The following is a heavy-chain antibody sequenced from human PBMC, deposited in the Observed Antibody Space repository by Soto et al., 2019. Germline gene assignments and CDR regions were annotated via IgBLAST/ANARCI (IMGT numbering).Heavy chain of an antibody. J-gene: IGHJ4*02. D-gene: IGHD2-21*02. Sequence: SETLSLTCTVSGGSISSGGYYWSWIRQYPGKGLEWIGYIYYSGSTYYNPSLKSRVTISVDTSKNQFSLKLSSVTAADTAVYYCARVGTYCGGDCYGQVDYWGQGTLVTVSS. CDR3: ARVGTYCGGDCYGQVDY. V-gene: IGHV4-31*03. CDR2: IYYSGST. CDR1: GGSISSGGYY.